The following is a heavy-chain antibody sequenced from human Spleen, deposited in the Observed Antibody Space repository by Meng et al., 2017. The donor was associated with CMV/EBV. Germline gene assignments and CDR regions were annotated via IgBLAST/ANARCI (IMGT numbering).Heavy chain of an antibody. CDR1: GFTFTAYY. J-gene: IGHJ3*02. Sequence: ASVKVSCKASGFTFTAYYMHWVRQAPGQGLEWMGWISPNSGDTNFAQKFQDRLTMTTDTSTSTAYMELRSLKSDDTAVYYCARDLGYCSGTNCWFDTFDIWGQGTMVTVSS. CDR3: ARDLGYCSGTNCWFDTFDI. V-gene: IGHV1-2*02. CDR2: ISPNSGDT. D-gene: IGHD2-2*01.